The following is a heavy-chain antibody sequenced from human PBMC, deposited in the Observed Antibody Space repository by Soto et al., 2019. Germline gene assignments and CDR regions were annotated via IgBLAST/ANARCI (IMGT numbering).Heavy chain of an antibody. V-gene: IGHV4-4*07. Sequence: SETLSLTCTVSGASISGFYWSWIRKSAGKGLERIGRIYATGTTDYNPSLKSRVMMSVDTSKKQFSLKLRSVTAADTAVYYCVRDGTKTLRDWFDPWGQGISVTVSS. D-gene: IGHD1-1*01. J-gene: IGHJ5*02. CDR3: VRDGTKTLRDWFDP. CDR2: IYATGTT. CDR1: GASISGFY.